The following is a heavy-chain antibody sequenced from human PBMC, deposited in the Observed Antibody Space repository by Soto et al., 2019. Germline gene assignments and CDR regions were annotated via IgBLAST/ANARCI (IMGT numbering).Heavy chain of an antibody. D-gene: IGHD5-12*01. Sequence: QVQLQQWGAGLLKPSETLSLTCAVYGGSFSGYYWSWIRQPPGKGLEWIGEINHSGSTNYNPSLKSRVTISVDTSKNQFSLKLSSVTAADTAVYYCARVSIKYSGYVRWGQGTLVTVSS. V-gene: IGHV4-34*01. J-gene: IGHJ4*02. CDR2: INHSGST. CDR1: GGSFSGYY. CDR3: ARVSIKYSGYVR.